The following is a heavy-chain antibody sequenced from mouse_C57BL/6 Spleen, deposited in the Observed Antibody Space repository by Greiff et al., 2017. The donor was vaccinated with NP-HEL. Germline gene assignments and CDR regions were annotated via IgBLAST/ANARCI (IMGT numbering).Heavy chain of an antibody. CDR3: GRPLDSSGYVFAY. CDR2: IRSKSNNYAT. J-gene: IGHJ3*01. Sequence: GGGLVQPKGSLKLSCAASGFSFNTYAMNWVRQAPGKGLEWVARIRSKSNNYATYYADSVKDRFTISRDDSESMLYLQMNNLKTEDTAMYYCGRPLDSSGYVFAYWGQGTLVTVSA. CDR1: GFSFNTYA. D-gene: IGHD3-2*02. V-gene: IGHV10-1*01.